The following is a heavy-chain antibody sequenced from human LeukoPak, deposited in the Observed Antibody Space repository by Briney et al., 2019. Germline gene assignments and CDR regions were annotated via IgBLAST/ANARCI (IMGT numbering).Heavy chain of an antibody. CDR2: ISGSGGST. D-gene: IGHD5-12*01. J-gene: IGHJ4*02. Sequence: GGSLRLPCAASGFTFSSYAMSWVRQAPGKGLEWVSAISGSGGSTYYADSVKGRFTISRDNSKNTLYLQMNSLRAEDTAVYYCAKHTEWPRFIDRYFDYWGQGTLATVSS. V-gene: IGHV3-23*01. CDR3: AKHTEWPRFIDRYFDY. CDR1: GFTFSSYA.